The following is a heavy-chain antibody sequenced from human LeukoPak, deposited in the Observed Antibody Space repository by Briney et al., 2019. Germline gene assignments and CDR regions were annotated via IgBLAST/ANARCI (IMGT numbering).Heavy chain of an antibody. CDR1: GFTFSTYA. V-gene: IGHV3-23*01. Sequence: GGSLRLSCAASGFTFSTYAMSWVRQAPGKGLEWVSTSGISTYYADSVTGRFTISRDNSKNTLYLQMNSLRAEDTAVYYCAQDRAWIEFYFWGQGTLVTVSS. CDR2: SGIST. CDR3: AQDRAWIEFYF. D-gene: IGHD5-12*01. J-gene: IGHJ4*02.